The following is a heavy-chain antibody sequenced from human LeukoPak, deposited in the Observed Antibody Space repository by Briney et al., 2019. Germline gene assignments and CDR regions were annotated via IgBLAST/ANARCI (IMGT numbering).Heavy chain of an antibody. V-gene: IGHV4-31*03. J-gene: IGHJ3*02. CDR1: GGSISSGGYY. CDR3: ARRVTYYYDTAGAFDI. CDR2: IYYSGST. D-gene: IGHD3-22*01. Sequence: SETLSLTCTVSGGSISSGGYYWSWIRQHPGKGLEWIGYIYYSGSTYYNPSLKSRVTISVDRSKNQFSLKLSSVTAADTAVYYCARRVTYYYDTAGAFDIWGQGTMVTVSS.